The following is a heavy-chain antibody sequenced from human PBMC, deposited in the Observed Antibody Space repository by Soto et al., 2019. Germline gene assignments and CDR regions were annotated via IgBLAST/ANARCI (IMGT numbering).Heavy chain of an antibody. J-gene: IGHJ1*01. D-gene: IGHD2-2*01. V-gene: IGHV3-23*01. CDR3: AKDLGPKYCSSTSCYEGPEYFQH. CDR2: ISGSGGST. Sequence: GGSLRLSCAASGFTFSIYAMSWFRQAPGKGLEWVSAISGSGGSTYYADSVKGRFTISRDNSKNTLYLQMNSLRAEDAAVYYCAKDLGPKYCSSTSCYEGPEYFQHWGQGTLVTVSS. CDR1: GFTFSIYA.